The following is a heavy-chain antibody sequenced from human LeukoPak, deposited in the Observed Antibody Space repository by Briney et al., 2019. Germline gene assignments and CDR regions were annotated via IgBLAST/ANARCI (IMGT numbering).Heavy chain of an antibody. D-gene: IGHD1-1*01. CDR2: FDPEDGET. V-gene: IGHV1-24*01. CDR1: GYTLTELS. Sequence: ASVKVSCKVSGYTLTELSMHWVRQAPGKGLEWMGGFDPEDGETIYAQKFQGRVTMTEDTSTDTAYMVLSSLRSEDTAVYYCATDSYTWKYFDYWGQGTLVTVSS. J-gene: IGHJ4*02. CDR3: ATDSYTWKYFDY.